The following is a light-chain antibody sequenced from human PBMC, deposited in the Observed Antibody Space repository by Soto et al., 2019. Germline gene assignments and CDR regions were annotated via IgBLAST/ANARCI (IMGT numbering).Light chain of an antibody. Sequence: QSVLTQPASVSGSPGQSITISCTGSSSAVGSYRLVSWYQHHPGKVPKLIIYEGSKRPSGVSNRFSGSEPGNTASLTISGLQAEDEADYYCGSSAPSRTFVFGTGTKVTVL. CDR3: GSSAPSRTFV. CDR2: EGS. J-gene: IGLJ1*01. V-gene: IGLV2-23*01. CDR1: SSAVGSYRL.